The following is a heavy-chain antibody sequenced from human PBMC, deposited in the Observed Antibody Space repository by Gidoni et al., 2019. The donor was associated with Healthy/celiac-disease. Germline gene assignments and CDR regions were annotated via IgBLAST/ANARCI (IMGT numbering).Heavy chain of an antibody. CDR1: GYSFTSYW. V-gene: IGHV5-51*01. D-gene: IGHD3-10*01. Sequence: EVQLVQSGAEVNKPGESLQISCTGPGYSFTSYWFRWVRQMPREGLEWVGIIYPGDADTRYSPSFQGQVTISADKSISTAYLQWSSLKASDTAMYYCARYYGSGGSPGNNWFDPWGQGTLVTVSS. CDR3: ARYYGSGGSPGNNWFDP. J-gene: IGHJ5*02. CDR2: IYPGDADT.